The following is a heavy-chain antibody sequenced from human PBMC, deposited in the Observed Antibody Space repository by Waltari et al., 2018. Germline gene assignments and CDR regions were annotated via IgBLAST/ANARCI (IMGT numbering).Heavy chain of an antibody. CDR2: IYYSGST. D-gene: IGHD3-10*01. CDR1: GGSISSSSYY. Sequence: QLQLQESGPGLVKPSETLSLTCTVSGGSISSSSYYWGWIRQPPGKGLEWIGSIYYSGSTYYNPSLKSRVTISVDTSKNQFSLKLSSVTAADTAVYYCARDSSLLEVLMVQGVTTQGGAFDIWGQGTMVTVSS. J-gene: IGHJ3*02. V-gene: IGHV4-39*07. CDR3: ARDSSLLEVLMVQGVTTQGGAFDI.